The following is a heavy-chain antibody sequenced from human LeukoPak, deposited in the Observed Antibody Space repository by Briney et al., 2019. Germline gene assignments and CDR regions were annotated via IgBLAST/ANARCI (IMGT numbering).Heavy chain of an antibody. D-gene: IGHD3-10*01. V-gene: IGHV1-8*01. CDR2: MNPNSGNT. Sequence: ASVKVSFKASGYTFTSYDINWVRQATGQGLEWMGWMNPNSGNTGYAQKFQGRVTMTRNTSISTAYMELSSLRSEDTGVYYCARGRASPTYYYGSGSYAPRPAYYYYYYMDVWGKGTTVTVSS. CDR1: GYTFTSYD. J-gene: IGHJ6*03. CDR3: ARGRASPTYYYGSGSYAPRPAYYYYYYMDV.